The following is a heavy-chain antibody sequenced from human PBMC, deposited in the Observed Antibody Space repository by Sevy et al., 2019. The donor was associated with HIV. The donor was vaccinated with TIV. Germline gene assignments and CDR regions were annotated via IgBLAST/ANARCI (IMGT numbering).Heavy chain of an antibody. CDR2: ISSSSSYI. J-gene: IGHJ4*02. CDR1: GFTFSSYS. D-gene: IGHD2-8*01. CDR3: ARDVCTNGVCYYFDY. V-gene: IGHV3-21*01. Sequence: GGCLRLSCAASGFTFSSYSMNWVRQAPGKGLEWVSSISSSSSYIYYADSVKGRFTISRDNAKNSLYLQMNSLRAEDTAVYYCARDVCTNGVCYYFDYWGQGTLVTVSS.